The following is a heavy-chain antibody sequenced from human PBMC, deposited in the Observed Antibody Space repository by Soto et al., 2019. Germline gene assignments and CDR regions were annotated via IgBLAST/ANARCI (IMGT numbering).Heavy chain of an antibody. J-gene: IGHJ4*02. CDR3: AREENFWSGYYFDY. D-gene: IGHD3-3*01. CDR2: ISSSSSTI. V-gene: IGHV3-48*02. CDR1: GFTFSSYS. Sequence: PGGSLRLSCAASGFTFSSYSMNWVRQAPGKGLEWVSYISSSSSTIYYADSVKGRFTISRDNAKNSLYLQMNSLRDEDTAVYYCAREENFWSGYYFDYWGQGTLVTVSS.